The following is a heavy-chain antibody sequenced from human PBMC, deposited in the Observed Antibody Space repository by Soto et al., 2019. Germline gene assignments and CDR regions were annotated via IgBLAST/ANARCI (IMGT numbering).Heavy chain of an antibody. CDR3: ERHGAGWYFDS. CDR1: GGSISSYY. Sequence: ASETLSLTCTVSGGSISSYYWSWIRQPPGKGLEWIGYIYYSGSTNYNPSLKSRVTISVDTSKNQFSLKLRTVTAADTAVYYRERHGAGWYFDSRGQATLVTVSS. CDR2: IYYSGST. J-gene: IGHJ4*02. D-gene: IGHD1-26*01. V-gene: IGHV4-59*08.